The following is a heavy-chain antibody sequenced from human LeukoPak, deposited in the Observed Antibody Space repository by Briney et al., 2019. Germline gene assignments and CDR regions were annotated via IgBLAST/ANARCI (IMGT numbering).Heavy chain of an antibody. Sequence: GGSLRLSCAASGFTFSSYAMSWVRQAPGKGLEWVSTISGTGSNTYYADSVKGRFTISRDNSENTLDLHMHSLRAEDTAVYYCAAKGNGYTGIYLFAHWGQGTLVTVSS. D-gene: IGHD1-26*01. V-gene: IGHV3-23*01. CDR1: GFTFSSYA. J-gene: IGHJ4*02. CDR3: AAKGNGYTGIYLFAH. CDR2: ISGTGSNT.